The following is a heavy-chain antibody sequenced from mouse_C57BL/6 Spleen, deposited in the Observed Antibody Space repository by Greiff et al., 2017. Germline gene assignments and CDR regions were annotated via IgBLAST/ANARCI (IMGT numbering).Heavy chain of an antibody. V-gene: IGHV1-59*01. J-gene: IGHJ1*03. CDR2: IDPSDSYT. CDR3: AREEGYFDV. Sequence: VQLQQSGAELVRPGTSVKLSCKASGYTFTSSWMHWVKQRPGQGLEWIGVIDPSDSYTNYNQKFKGKATLTVDTSSSTAYMQLSSLTSEDSAVYYCAREEGYFDVWGTGTTVTVSS. CDR1: GYTFTSSW.